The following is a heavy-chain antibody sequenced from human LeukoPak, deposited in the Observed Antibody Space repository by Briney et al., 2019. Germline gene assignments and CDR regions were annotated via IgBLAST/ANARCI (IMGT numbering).Heavy chain of an antibody. J-gene: IGHJ5*02. CDR2: ISSSSSTI. CDR1: GFTFSSYS. Sequence: GGSLRLSCAASGFTFSSYSVNWVRQAPGKGLEWVSYISSSSSTIYYADSVKGRFTISRDNAKNSLYLQMNSLRAEDTAVYYCASVPFWSGTSEFDHWGQGTLVTVSS. D-gene: IGHD3-3*01. CDR3: ASVPFWSGTSEFDH. V-gene: IGHV3-48*01.